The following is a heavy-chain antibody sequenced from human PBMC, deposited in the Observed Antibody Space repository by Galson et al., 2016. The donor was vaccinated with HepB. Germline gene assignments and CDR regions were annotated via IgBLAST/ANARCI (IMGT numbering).Heavy chain of an antibody. V-gene: IGHV6-1*01. Sequence: CAISGDSVSNNIAAWNWIRQSPSRGLEWLGRAYYRSDWYNDYAGSVRSRITINPDTSKNQFSLLLNSVTPEDTAVYYCARGGLYGGTPHYFDYWGQGILVTVSS. CDR1: GDSVSNNIAA. D-gene: IGHD4-23*01. J-gene: IGHJ4*02. CDR2: AYYRSDWYN. CDR3: ARGGLYGGTPHYFDY.